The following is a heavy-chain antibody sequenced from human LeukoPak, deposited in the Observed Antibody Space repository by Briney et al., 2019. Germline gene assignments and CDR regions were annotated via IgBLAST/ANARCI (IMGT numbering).Heavy chain of an antibody. D-gene: IGHD3-16*01. J-gene: IGHJ4*02. V-gene: IGHV4-34*01. CDR1: GGSFSGYF. Sequence: ETLSLTCAASGGSFSGYFWSWIRQPPGKGLEWIGEINHSGSTNYNPSLKSRVTISVDTSKNQFSLKVTSVTAADTAVYYCAGGITSWGDYWGQGTLVTVSS. CDR2: INHSGST. CDR3: AGGITSWGDY.